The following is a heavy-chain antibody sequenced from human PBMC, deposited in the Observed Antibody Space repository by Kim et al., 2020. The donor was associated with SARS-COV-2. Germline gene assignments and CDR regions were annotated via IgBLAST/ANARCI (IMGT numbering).Heavy chain of an antibody. Sequence: GGSLRLSCTVSGFTFSSYAMTWVRQAPGKGLEWVSSISAGGDRTYYADSVKGRFTISRDNSKNTLYLQISTLSAEDTALYYCAKAGQRLVWGYSDDWGQGTLVTVSS. V-gene: IGHV3-23*01. J-gene: IGHJ4*02. CDR2: ISAGGDRT. D-gene: IGHD6-13*01. CDR3: AKAGQRLVWGYSDD. CDR1: GFTFSSYA.